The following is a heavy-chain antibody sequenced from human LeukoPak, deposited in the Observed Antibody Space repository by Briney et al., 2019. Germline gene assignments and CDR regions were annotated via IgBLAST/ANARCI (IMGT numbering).Heavy chain of an antibody. D-gene: IGHD6-19*01. CDR1: GFTFSSYS. J-gene: IGHJ2*01. Sequence: PGGSLRLSCAASGFTFSSYSMNWVRQAPGKGLEWVSYISSSSSTIYYADSVRGRFTISRDNAKNSLYLQMNSLRAEDTAVYYCASSSGWPRRYFDLWGRGTLVTVSS. V-gene: IGHV3-48*04. CDR3: ASSSGWPRRYFDL. CDR2: ISSSSSTI.